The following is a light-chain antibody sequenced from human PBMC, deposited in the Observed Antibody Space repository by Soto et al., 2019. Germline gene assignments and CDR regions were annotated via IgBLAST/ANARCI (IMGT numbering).Light chain of an antibody. Sequence: QSVLTQPPSVSGAPGQRVTISCTGSSSNIGAGYDVHWYQQLPGTAPKLLIYGNSNRPSGVPDRFSGSKSRTSASLAITGLQAEDEADYYCPSYDSSLSGWVFGGGTTVTVL. CDR1: SSNIGAGYD. CDR2: GNS. CDR3: PSYDSSLSGWV. V-gene: IGLV1-40*01. J-gene: IGLJ3*02.